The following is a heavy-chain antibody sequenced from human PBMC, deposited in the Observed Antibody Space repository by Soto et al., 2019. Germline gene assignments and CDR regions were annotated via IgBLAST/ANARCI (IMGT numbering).Heavy chain of an antibody. CDR1: GFTFSSYS. CDR3: ARWAVVVVAATRYYYGMDV. CDR2: ISSSSSYI. Sequence: EVQLVESGGGLVKPGGSLRLSCAASGFTFSSYSMNWVRQAPGKGLEWVSSISSSSSYIYYADSVKGRFTISRDNAKNSLYLQRNSLRAEDTAVYYCARWAVVVVAATRYYYGMDVWGQGTTVTVSS. V-gene: IGHV3-21*01. J-gene: IGHJ6*02. D-gene: IGHD2-15*01.